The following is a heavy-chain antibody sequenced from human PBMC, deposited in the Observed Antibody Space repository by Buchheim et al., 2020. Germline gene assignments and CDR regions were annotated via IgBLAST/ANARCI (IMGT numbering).Heavy chain of an antibody. D-gene: IGHD2-2*01. Sequence: QVQLVQSGAEVKKPGASVKVSCKASGYTFTSYYMHWVRQAPGQGLEWMGIINPSGGSTSYAQKFQGRVTMTRDPSTSTVYMELSSLRSENTAVYYCARARDIVVVPAAMGWVDPWGQGTL. CDR1: GYTFTSYY. CDR3: ARARDIVVVPAAMGWVDP. J-gene: IGHJ5*02. CDR2: INPSGGST. V-gene: IGHV1-46*01.